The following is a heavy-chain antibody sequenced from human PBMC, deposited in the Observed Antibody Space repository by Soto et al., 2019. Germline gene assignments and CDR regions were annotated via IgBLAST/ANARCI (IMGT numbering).Heavy chain of an antibody. D-gene: IGHD6-13*01. V-gene: IGHV1-69*06. J-gene: IGHJ6*02. CDR3: ARHLPNRYSSSWISLYYYYYGMDV. CDR2: IIPIFGTA. CDR1: GGTFSSYA. Sequence: ASVKVSCKASGGTFSSYAISWVRQAPGQGLEWMGGIIPIFGTANYAQKFQGRVTISADKSISTAYLQWSSLKASDTAMYYCARHLPNRYSSSWISLYYYYYGMDVWGQGTTVPVSS.